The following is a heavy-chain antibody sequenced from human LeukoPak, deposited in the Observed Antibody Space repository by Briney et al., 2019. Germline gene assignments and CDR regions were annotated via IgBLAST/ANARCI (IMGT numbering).Heavy chain of an antibody. V-gene: IGHV3-30-3*01. Sequence: GGSLRLSCAASGFTFSSYAMHWVRQAPGKGLEWVAVISYDGSTKYYADSVKGRFTISRDNAKNSLSLQMNSLRVEDTAVYYCARDGVRGFTATTPFDYWGPGTLVTVSS. CDR3: ARDGVRGFTATTPFDY. CDR2: ISYDGSTK. CDR1: GFTFSSYA. D-gene: IGHD4-17*01. J-gene: IGHJ4*02.